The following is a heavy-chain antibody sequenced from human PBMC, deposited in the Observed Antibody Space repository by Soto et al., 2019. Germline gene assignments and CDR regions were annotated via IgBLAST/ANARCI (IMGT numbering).Heavy chain of an antibody. CDR1: GYTFTSYA. CDR3: ARDRPDQRYYHYYMAV. J-gene: IGHJ6*03. Sequence: GASVKVSWKASGYTFTSYAMHWVRQAPGQRLEWIGWINAGNGNTKYSQKFQGRVTITRDTSASTAYMELSSLRSEDTAVYYCARDRPDQRYYHYYMAVWGKGTTVTVSS. V-gene: IGHV1-3*01. D-gene: IGHD2-2*01. CDR2: INAGNGNT.